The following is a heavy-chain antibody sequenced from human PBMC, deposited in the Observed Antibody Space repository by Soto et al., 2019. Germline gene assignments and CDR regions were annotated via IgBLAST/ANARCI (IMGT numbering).Heavy chain of an antibody. CDR1: GFTFSSYA. V-gene: IGHV3-30-3*01. Sequence: QVQLVESGGGVVQPGRSLRLSCAASGFTFSSYAMHWVRQAPGKGLEWVAVISYDGSNKYYADSVKGRFTISRDNSKNTLYLQMNSLRAEDTAVYYCARDDTYYYDSSGYYSPDYWGQGTLVTVSS. CDR2: ISYDGSNK. J-gene: IGHJ4*02. D-gene: IGHD3-22*01. CDR3: ARDDTYYYDSSGYYSPDY.